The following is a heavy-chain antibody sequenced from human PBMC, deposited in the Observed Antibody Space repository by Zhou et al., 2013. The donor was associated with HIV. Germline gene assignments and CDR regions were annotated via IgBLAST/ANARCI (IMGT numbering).Heavy chain of an antibody. D-gene: IGHD2-15*01. Sequence: QVQLQESGPGLVKPSETLSLTCTVSGGSISSHYWSWIRQPPGKGLEWIGYIYYSGSTNYNPSLKSRVTISVDTSKNQFSLKLSSVTAADTAVYYCARGGGYCSGGNCYGWIDTWGQGTQVTVSS. J-gene: IGHJ5*02. CDR2: IYYSGST. CDR3: ARGGGYCSGGNCYGWIDT. CDR1: GGSISSHY. V-gene: IGHV4-59*11.